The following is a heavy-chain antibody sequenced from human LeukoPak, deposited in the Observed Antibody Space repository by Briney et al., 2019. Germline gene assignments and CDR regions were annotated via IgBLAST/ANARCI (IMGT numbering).Heavy chain of an antibody. CDR1: GFTFSSDW. CDR2: INSVGSST. D-gene: IGHD3-22*01. J-gene: IGHJ4*02. Sequence: GGSLRLSCAASGFTFSSDWMHWVRQAPGKGLVWVSRINSVGSSTSYADSVKGRFTISRDNAKNTLYLQMNSLRAEDTAVYYCAREGSSGYYRYFDYWGQGTLVTVSS. CDR3: AREGSSGYYRYFDY. V-gene: IGHV3-74*01.